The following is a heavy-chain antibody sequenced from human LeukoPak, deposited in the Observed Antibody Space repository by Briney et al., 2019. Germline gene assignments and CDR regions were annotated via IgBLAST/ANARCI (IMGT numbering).Heavy chain of an antibody. CDR2: MSHSGST. CDR3: LLVVVVATTPVDY. Sequence: PSETLSLTCAVYGGSFSDYYWNWIRQRPGKGLEWIGEMSHSGSTKYNPSLKSRVTISVDTSKNQFSLRPSSVTAADTAVYYCLLVVVVATTPVDYWGQGTLVTVSS. CDR1: GGSFSDYY. V-gene: IGHV4-34*01. D-gene: IGHD2-15*01. J-gene: IGHJ4*02.